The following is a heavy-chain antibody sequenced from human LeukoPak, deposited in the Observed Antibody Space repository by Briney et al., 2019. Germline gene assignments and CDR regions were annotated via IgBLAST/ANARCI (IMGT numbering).Heavy chain of an antibody. Sequence: SETLSLTCAVYSGSFSGYYWSWLRRPPGKGLEWIGEINDSGRSKYIPSLKSRVTVSVDTSKNQFSLKLNSVTAADTAVYFCARGGLNSNYFDSWGRGTLVTVPS. CDR2: INDSGRS. J-gene: IGHJ4*02. CDR1: SGSFSGYY. D-gene: IGHD4-11*01. V-gene: IGHV4-34*01. CDR3: ARGGLNSNYFDS.